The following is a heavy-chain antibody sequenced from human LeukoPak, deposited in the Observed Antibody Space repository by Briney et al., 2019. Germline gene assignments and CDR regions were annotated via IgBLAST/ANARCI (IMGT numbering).Heavy chain of an antibody. CDR2: IKTDGSTT. D-gene: IGHD3-10*01. J-gene: IGHJ4*02. CDR3: ATDGFGPNDC. CDR1: GFTFSRYW. V-gene: IGHV3-74*01. Sequence: GGSLRLSCAASGFTFSRYWMHWVRQAPGKGLVWVSNIKTDGSTTNYADSVKGRFTISRNNAKNTLYLQMNGLGAEDTAVYYCATDGFGPNDCWGQGTLVTVSS.